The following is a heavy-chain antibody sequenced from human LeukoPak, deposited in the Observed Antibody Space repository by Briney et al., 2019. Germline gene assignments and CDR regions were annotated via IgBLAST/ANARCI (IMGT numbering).Heavy chain of an antibody. J-gene: IGHJ5*02. CDR1: GFTFSSYS. CDR3: ARDGTRAYYDILTGHWFDP. V-gene: IGHV3-48*01. Sequence: GGSLRLSCAASGFTFSSYSMNWVRQAPGKGLEWVSYISSSSSAIYYADSVKGRFTISRDNAKNSLYLQMNSLRAEDTAVYYCARDGTRAYYDILTGHWFDPWGQGTLVTVSS. CDR2: ISSSSSAI. D-gene: IGHD3-9*01.